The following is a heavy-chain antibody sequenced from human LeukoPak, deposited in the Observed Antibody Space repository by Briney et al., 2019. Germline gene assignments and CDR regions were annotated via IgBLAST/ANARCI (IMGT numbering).Heavy chain of an antibody. D-gene: IGHD6-19*01. CDR2: ISSSGST. CDR3: ARRWSSSGFGWFDP. CDR1: GDSISSGDYY. J-gene: IGHJ5*02. Sequence: SETLSLTCTVSGDSISSGDYYWSWIRQPAGKGLEWIGRISSSGSTNYNPSLKSRVTISVDTSKNQFSLKLSSVTAADTAVYYCARRWSSSGFGWFDPWGQGTLVTVSS. V-gene: IGHV4-61*02.